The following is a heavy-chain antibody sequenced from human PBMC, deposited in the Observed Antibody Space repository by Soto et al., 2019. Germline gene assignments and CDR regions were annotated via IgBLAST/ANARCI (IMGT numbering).Heavy chain of an antibody. V-gene: IGHV3-48*04. CDR3: ARESWANPDY. CDR1: GFTFSSYS. D-gene: IGHD3-10*01. CDR2: ISTSSHNI. Sequence: GGSLRLSCAASGFTFSSYSMNWVRQAPGKGLEWVSYISTSSHNIYYADSVKGRFTISRDNAKNSLYLQMNSLRVEDTAVYYCARESWANPDYWGQGTLVTVSS. J-gene: IGHJ4*02.